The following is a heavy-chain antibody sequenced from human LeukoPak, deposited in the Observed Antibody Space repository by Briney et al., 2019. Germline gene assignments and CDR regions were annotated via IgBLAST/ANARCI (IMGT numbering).Heavy chain of an antibody. CDR3: ATGGRAGISGYVDY. CDR2: IIPIFGTA. V-gene: IGHV1-69*01. J-gene: IGHJ4*02. Sequence: SVKVSCKASGGTFSSYAISWVRQAPGQGLEWMGGIIPIFGTANYAQKFQGRVTITADESTSTAYMELSSLRSEDTAVYYCATGGRAGISGYVDYWGQGTLVTVSS. D-gene: IGHD3-10*01. CDR1: GGTFSSYA.